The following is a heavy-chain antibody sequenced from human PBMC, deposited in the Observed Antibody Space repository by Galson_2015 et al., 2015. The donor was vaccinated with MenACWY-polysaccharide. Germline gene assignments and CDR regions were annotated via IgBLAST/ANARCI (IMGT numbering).Heavy chain of an antibody. J-gene: IGHJ6*03. Sequence: SLRLSCAASGFTFSSYWMHWVRQAPGKGLVWVSRINSDGSSTSYADSVKGRFTISRDNAKNTLYLQMNSLRAEDTAVYYCARASRSSLGYRYYYYMDVWGKGTTVTVSS. D-gene: IGHD3-16*02. V-gene: IGHV3-74*01. CDR1: GFTFSSYW. CDR3: ARASRSSLGYRYYYYMDV. CDR2: INSDGSST.